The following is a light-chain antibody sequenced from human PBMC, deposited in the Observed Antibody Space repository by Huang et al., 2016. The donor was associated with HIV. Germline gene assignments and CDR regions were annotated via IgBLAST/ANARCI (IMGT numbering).Light chain of an antibody. CDR1: QSVSSN. V-gene: IGKV3-15*01. Sequence: EIVMTQSAATLSVSTGERATLSCRASQSVSSNLAWYQQKPGQAPRLLIFGASTRATGVPARFSGSGSGTEFTLIISSLQSEDFAVYYCQQYDNWPPTFGQGTKVKIK. J-gene: IGKJ1*01. CDR3: QQYDNWPPT. CDR2: GAS.